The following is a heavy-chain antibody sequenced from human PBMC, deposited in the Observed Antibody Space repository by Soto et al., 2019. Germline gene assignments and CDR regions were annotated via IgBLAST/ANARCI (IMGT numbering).Heavy chain of an antibody. CDR2: ISSSTSHT. D-gene: IGHD6-13*01. CDR1: GFTFSDYY. J-gene: IGHJ4*02. V-gene: IGHV3-11*05. CDR3: ARGRGAAADYFDF. Sequence: QVQLVESGGGLVKPGGSLRLSCAVSGFTFSDYYMTWIRQAPGKGLELVSYISSSTSHTNYADSVKGRFTISRDNAKNSLFLQLHSLRAEDTAVYYCARGRGAAADYFDFWGQGTLVTVSS.